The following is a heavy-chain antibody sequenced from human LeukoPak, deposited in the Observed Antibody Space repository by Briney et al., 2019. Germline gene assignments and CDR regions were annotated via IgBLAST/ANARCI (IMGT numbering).Heavy chain of an antibody. Sequence: GGSLRLSCEASGFTARNNYMTWVRQAPGKGLGWVSVIYSGGGSYYADSVKDRFTISRDNSKNTLFLQMNSLRVEDSAVYYCTRVFAYSDGDVDNWGQGTLVAVSS. CDR2: IYSGGGS. CDR3: TRVFAYSDGDVDN. D-gene: IGHD2-21*01. CDR1: GFTARNNY. V-gene: IGHV3-66*01. J-gene: IGHJ4*02.